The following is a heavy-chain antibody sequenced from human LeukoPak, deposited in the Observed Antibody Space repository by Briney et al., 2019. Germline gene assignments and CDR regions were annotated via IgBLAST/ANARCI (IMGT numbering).Heavy chain of an antibody. CDR2: VFYNGAT. CDR3: ASTITFGGVIAF. D-gene: IGHD3-16*02. V-gene: IGHV4-39*01. J-gene: IGHJ4*02. Sequence: SETLSLTCIVSEGSISSSIYYWAWVRQPPGEGLEWIGTVFYNGATQYSPSRRSRVTISIDTSTNQFSLKLSSVTAADTAVYYCASTITFGGVIAFWGQGTLVTVSS. CDR1: EGSISSSIYY.